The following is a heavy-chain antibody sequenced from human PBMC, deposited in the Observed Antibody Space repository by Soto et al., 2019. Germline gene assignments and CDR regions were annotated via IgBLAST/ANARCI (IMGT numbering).Heavy chain of an antibody. CDR3: AMVLLDSPPEYFQH. V-gene: IGHV5-10-1*01. J-gene: IGHJ1*01. D-gene: IGHD3-3*01. CDR1: GYSFTSYW. Sequence: PWESLKISCKGSGYSFTSYWISWVRQMPGKGLEWMGRIDPSDSYTNYSPSFQGHVTISADKSISTAYLQWSSLKASDTAMYYCAMVLLDSPPEYFQHWGQGTLVTVSS. CDR2: IDPSDSYT.